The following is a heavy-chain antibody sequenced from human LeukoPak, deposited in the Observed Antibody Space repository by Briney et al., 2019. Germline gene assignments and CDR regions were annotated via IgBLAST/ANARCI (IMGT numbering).Heavy chain of an antibody. CDR2: INHSGST. V-gene: IGHV4-34*01. CDR1: GGSFSGYY. J-gene: IGHJ4*02. CDR3: ARVPASHIDY. Sequence: SETLSLTCAVYGGSFSGYYWSWIRQPPGKGLEWIGEINHSGSTNYNPSLKSRVTISVDTSKNQFSLKLSSVTAADTAVYYCARVPASHIDYWGQGTLVTVSS.